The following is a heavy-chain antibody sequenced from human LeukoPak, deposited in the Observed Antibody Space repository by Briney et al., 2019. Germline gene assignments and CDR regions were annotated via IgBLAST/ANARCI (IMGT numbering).Heavy chain of an antibody. CDR1: GFTFSSYS. D-gene: IGHD3-22*01. CDR3: ARGTLGSYYYDSSGYSFFDY. J-gene: IGHJ4*02. Sequence: GGSLRLSCAASGFTFSSYSMNWVRQAPGEGLEWVSSISSSSSYIYYADPVKGRFTISRDNAKNSLYLQMNSLRAEDTAVYYCARGTLGSYYYDSSGYSFFDYWGQGTLVTVSS. CDR2: ISSSSSYI. V-gene: IGHV3-21*01.